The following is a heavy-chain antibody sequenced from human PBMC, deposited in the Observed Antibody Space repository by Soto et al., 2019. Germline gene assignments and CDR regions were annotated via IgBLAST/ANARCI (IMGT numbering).Heavy chain of an antibody. Sequence: GSLRLSCSASGFSISDYAMSWVRQAPGKGLEWVSSISDSGTKTFYADSVKGRFAISRDTSKNTVYMQMYNLRVEDTAIYYCPNDGNRKHDYWGQGTVVTVSS. V-gene: IGHV3-23*01. CDR3: PNDGNRKHDY. J-gene: IGHJ4*02. CDR1: GFSISDYA. CDR2: ISDSGTKT.